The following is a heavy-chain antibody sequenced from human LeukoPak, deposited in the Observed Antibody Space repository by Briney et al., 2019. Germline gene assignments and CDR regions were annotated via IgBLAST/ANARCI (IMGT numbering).Heavy chain of an antibody. Sequence: GGSLRLSCAASGSTFSSYEMNWVRQAPGKGLEWVSYISSSGSTIYYADSVKGRFTISRDNAKNSLYLQMNSLRAEDTAVYYCARDPGILTGYYRGWFDGMGVWGQGTTVTVSS. CDR3: ARDPGILTGYYRGWFDGMGV. CDR1: GSTFSSYE. V-gene: IGHV3-48*03. CDR2: ISSSGSTI. J-gene: IGHJ6*02. D-gene: IGHD3-9*01.